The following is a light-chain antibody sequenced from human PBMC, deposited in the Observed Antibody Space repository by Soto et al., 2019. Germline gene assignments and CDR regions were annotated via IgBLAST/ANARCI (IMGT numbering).Light chain of an antibody. CDR2: EGS. CDR1: RSDVGSYNL. J-gene: IGLJ1*01. CDR3: CSYAGSSTYG. V-gene: IGLV2-23*01. Sequence: QSALTQPASVSGSPGQSITISCTGTRSDVGSYNLVSWYQQHPGKAPKLMIYEGSKRPSGVSNRFSGSKSGNTASLTISGLQAEDEADSYCCSYAGSSTYGFGTGTKVTVL.